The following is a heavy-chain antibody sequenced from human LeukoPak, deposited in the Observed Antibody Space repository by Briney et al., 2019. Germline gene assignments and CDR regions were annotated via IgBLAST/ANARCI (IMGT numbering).Heavy chain of an antibody. D-gene: IGHD3-10*01. V-gene: IGHV2-5*02. J-gene: IGHJ5*02. CDR1: GFSLSTSGVG. CDR3: AHNSITMVRGVTNWFDP. Sequence: SGPTLVNPTQTLTLTCTFSGFSLSTSGVGVGWIRQPPGKALEWLALIYWDDDKRYSPSLKSRLTITKDTSKNQVVLTMTNMDPVDTATYYCAHNSITMVRGVTNWFDPWGQGTLVTVSS. CDR2: IYWDDDK.